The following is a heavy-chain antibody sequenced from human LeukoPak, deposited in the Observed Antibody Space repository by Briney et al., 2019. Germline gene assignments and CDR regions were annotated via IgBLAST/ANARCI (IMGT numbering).Heavy chain of an antibody. Sequence: GGSLRLSCAASGFTFSSYWMHWVRQVPGKGLVWVARINEHGSITDYADSVKDRFTVSRDNAWNTLYLQMNSLRTEDTAVYYCARDVAGSGSLWGQGTLITVSS. CDR3: ARDVAGSGSL. CDR2: INEHGSIT. D-gene: IGHD3-10*01. V-gene: IGHV3-74*01. CDR1: GFTFSSYW. J-gene: IGHJ4*02.